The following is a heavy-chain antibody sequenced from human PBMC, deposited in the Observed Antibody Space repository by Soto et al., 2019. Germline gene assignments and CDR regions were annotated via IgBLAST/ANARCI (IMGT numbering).Heavy chain of an antibody. CDR2: IGGSSSST. CDR1: GCTFRGYA. V-gene: IGHV3-23*01. CDR3: AKDRSGSDPAPFDY. J-gene: IGHJ4*02. Sequence: GGLMRLSWRAPGCTFRGYAMSWIGQTPGKGLERVSAIGGSSSSTYYADAVKGRFAISRDNTKNTQYLQMNSLRAEDTSVYFCAKDRSGSDPAPFDYCGQGTLVTVSS. D-gene: IGHD1-26*01.